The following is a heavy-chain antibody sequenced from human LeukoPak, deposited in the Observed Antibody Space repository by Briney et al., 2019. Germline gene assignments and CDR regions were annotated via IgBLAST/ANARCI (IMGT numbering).Heavy chain of an antibody. CDR1: GGSISSNY. CDR3: ARAPVPAAGSFDY. V-gene: IGHV4-59*01. D-gene: IGHD6-13*01. J-gene: IGHJ4*02. Sequence: SETLSLTCTVSGGSISSNYWSWIRQPPGKGLEWIGYIYYSGSTSYNPSLKSRVTISVDTSKNQFSLKLSSLTAADTAVYYCARAPVPAAGSFDYWGQGTLVTVSS. CDR2: IYYSGST.